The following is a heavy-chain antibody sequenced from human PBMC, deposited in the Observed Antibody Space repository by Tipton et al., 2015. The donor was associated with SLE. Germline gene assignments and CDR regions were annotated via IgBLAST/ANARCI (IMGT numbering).Heavy chain of an antibody. Sequence: TLSLTCSVSGGSISGYCWNWIRQPAGKGLEWIGRISVSTGRTNYNPSLKSRVTMSVDTSKNQFSLKLTSVTAADTAVYFCARGGCSGRSCYPYYYGMDVWGPGTTVTVSS. D-gene: IGHD2-15*01. V-gene: IGHV4-4*07. CDR2: ISVSTGRT. J-gene: IGHJ6*02. CDR3: ARGGCSGRSCYPYYYGMDV. CDR1: GGSISGYC.